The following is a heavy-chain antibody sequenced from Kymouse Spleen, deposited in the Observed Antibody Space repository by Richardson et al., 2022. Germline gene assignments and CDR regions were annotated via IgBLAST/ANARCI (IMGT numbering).Heavy chain of an antibody. CDR2: IKSKTDGGTT. D-gene: IGHD6-13*01. V-gene: IGHV3-15*01. Sequence: EVQLVESGGGLVKPGGSLRLSCAASGFTFSNAWMSWVRQAPGKGLEWVGRIKSKTDGGTTDYAAPVKGRFTISRDDSKNTLYLQMNSLKTEDTAVYYCTTAGQQLPNWFDPWGQGTLVTVSS. J-gene: IGHJ5*02. CDR3: TTAGQQLPNWFDP. CDR1: GFTFSNAW.